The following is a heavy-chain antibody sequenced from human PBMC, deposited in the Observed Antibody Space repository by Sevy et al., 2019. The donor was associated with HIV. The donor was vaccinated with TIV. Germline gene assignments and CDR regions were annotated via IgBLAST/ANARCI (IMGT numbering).Heavy chain of an antibody. J-gene: IGHJ5*02. CDR1: GGSISSSSYY. V-gene: IGHV4-39*01. CDR2: IYYSGST. D-gene: IGHD2-2*02. Sequence: SETLSLTCTVSGGSISSSSYYWGWISQPPGKGLEWIGSIYYSGSTYYNPSLKSRVTISVDTSKNQFSLKLGSVTAADTAVYYCASGNIVVVPAAIVNWFDPWGQGTLVTVSS. CDR3: ASGNIVVVPAAIVNWFDP.